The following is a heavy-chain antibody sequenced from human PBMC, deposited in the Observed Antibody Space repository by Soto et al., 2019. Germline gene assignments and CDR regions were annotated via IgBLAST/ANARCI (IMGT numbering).Heavy chain of an antibody. Sequence: EVQLLESGGGLVQPGGSLRLACAASGFSFSSFAMVWVRQAPGKGLEWVSVISARGGISYFADSGKGRFTIYRDNSKNVLSLEMNKLITEDTAKYFCAKGPIDYSAAVDRWGQGNLVRVSS. CDR3: AKGPIDYSAAVDR. D-gene: IGHD1-26*01. CDR1: GFSFSSFA. CDR2: ISARGGIS. V-gene: IGHV3-23*01. J-gene: IGHJ5*02.